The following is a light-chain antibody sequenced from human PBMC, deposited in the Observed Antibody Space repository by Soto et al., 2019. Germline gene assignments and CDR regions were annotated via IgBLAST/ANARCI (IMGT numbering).Light chain of an antibody. J-gene: IGKJ1*01. CDR1: QSIGSNY. V-gene: IGKV3-20*01. CDR3: QQYGRSLT. Sequence: EILLTQSPGTLSLSPGERATLSCRASQSIGSNYLAWYQQKPGQAPRLLIYAASGRATGIPDRFSGSGSGTDFTLTISRLEPEDFAVYYCQQYGRSLTFGQGTKVELK. CDR2: AAS.